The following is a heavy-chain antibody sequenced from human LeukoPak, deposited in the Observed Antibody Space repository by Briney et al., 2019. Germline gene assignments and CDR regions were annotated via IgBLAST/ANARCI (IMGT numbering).Heavy chain of an antibody. J-gene: IGHJ4*02. CDR1: GYSFTTYW. Sequence: KGGESLKISCKTSGYSFTTYWLGWVRQMPGKGLEWMGIIYPADSDTKYSPSFQGQVTISADTSFSTAYLQWSSLKASDTAMYYCAKSARSTGWDAVDYWGQGTLVTVSS. V-gene: IGHV5-51*01. CDR2: IYPADSDT. CDR3: AKSARSTGWDAVDY. D-gene: IGHD6-19*01.